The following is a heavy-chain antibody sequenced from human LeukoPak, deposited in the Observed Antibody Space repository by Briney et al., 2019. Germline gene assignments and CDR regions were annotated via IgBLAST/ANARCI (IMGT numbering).Heavy chain of an antibody. J-gene: IGHJ6*02. CDR1: GFTFDDYA. CDR3: AKAERYFRYYYYYGMDV. V-gene: IGHV3-9*01. Sequence: PGGSLRLSCAASGFTFDDYAMHWVRHAPGKGLEWVSGISWNSGSIGYADSVKGRFTISRDNAKNSLYLQMNSLRAEDTALYYCAKAERYFRYYYYYGMDVWGQGTTVTVSS. D-gene: IGHD3-9*01. CDR2: ISWNSGSI.